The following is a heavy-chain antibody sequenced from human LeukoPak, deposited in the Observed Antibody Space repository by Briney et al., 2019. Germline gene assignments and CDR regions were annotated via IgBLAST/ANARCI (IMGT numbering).Heavy chain of an antibody. CDR1: GFTLNTLH. J-gene: IGHJ4*02. CDR2: ITSGGDYI. D-gene: IGHD3-9*01. Sequence: PGGSLRLSCAASGFTLNTLHMNWVRQAPGKGLEWVSSITSGGDYIYYADSVKGRLTTSRDNAKNSLSLQLDSLRVEDAAVYYCARGHYDVLAASYKWTPDYWGQGTLVTVSS. V-gene: IGHV3-21*01. CDR3: ARGHYDVLAASYKWTPDY.